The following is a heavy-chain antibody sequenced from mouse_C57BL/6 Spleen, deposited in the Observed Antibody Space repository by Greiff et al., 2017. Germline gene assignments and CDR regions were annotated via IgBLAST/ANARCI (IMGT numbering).Heavy chain of an antibody. Sequence: EVKLMESGGDLVKPGGSLKLSCAASGFTFSSYGMSWVRQTPDKRLEWVATISSGGSYTYYPDSVKGRFTISRDNAKNTLYLQMSSLKSEDTAMYYCARQNWDVYAMDYWGQGTSVTVSS. J-gene: IGHJ4*01. CDR2: ISSGGSYT. CDR3: ARQNWDVYAMDY. D-gene: IGHD4-1*01. V-gene: IGHV5-6*01. CDR1: GFTFSSYG.